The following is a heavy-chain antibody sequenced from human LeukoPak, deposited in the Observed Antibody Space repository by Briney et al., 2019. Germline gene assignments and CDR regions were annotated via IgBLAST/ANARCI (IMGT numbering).Heavy chain of an antibody. Sequence: GGSLRLSCAASGFTVSNNYMTWVRQAPGKGLEWVSVIYSGGSTYYADSVKGRFTISRDNSKNTLYLQMNSLRAEDTAVYYCARDGIAAAWRPDYYYYGMDVWGQGTTVTVSS. D-gene: IGHD6-13*01. CDR1: GFTVSNNY. CDR3: ARDGIAAAWRPDYYYYGMDV. J-gene: IGHJ6*02. CDR2: IYSGGST. V-gene: IGHV3-53*01.